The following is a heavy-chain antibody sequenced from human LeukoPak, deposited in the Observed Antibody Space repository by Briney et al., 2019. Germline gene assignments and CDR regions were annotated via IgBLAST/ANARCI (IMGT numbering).Heavy chain of an antibody. CDR2: IYYSGST. V-gene: IGHV4-39*01. CDR1: GGSISSSSYY. J-gene: IGHJ4*02. CDR3: ARHRDYDFWSGYFFDY. Sequence: PSETLSLTCTVSGGSISSSSYYWGWIRQPPGKGLEWIGSIYYSGSTYYNPSLKSRVTISADTSKNQFSLKLSSVTAADTAVYYGARHRDYDFWSGYFFDYWGQGTLVTVSS. D-gene: IGHD3-3*01.